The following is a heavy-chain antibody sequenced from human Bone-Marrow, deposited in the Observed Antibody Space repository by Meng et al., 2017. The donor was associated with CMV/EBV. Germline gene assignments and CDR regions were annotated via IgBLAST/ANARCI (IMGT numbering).Heavy chain of an antibody. Sequence: SVKVSCKASGGTFSSYAISWVRQAPGQGLEWMGGIIPIFGTANYAQKFQGRVTITTDESTSTAYMELRSLRSDDTAVYYCARHIVVVPAAIQATTGAYYYYGMDVWGQGTTVTVSS. CDR1: GGTFSSYA. J-gene: IGHJ6*02. CDR3: ARHIVVVPAAIQATTGAYYYYGMDV. D-gene: IGHD2-2*02. V-gene: IGHV1-69*05. CDR2: IIPIFGTA.